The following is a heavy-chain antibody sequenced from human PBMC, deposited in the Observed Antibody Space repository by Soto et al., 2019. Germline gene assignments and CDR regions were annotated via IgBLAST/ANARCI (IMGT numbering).Heavy chain of an antibody. CDR3: ARDQTDSGGYSDS. V-gene: IGHV3-33*01. D-gene: IGHD3-22*01. CDR1: GFNFSSYG. CDR2: IWNDGSNE. Sequence: GGSLRFSCEASGFNFSSYGIHWVRQAPGKGLEWVAIIWNDGSNEYYADSVKGRFTISRDNSKNTVYLQVSKLRAEDTAVYFCARDQTDSGGYSDSWGQGTLLTVSS. J-gene: IGHJ4*02.